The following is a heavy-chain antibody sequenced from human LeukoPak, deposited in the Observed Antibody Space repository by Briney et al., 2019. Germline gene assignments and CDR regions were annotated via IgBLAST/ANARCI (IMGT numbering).Heavy chain of an antibody. V-gene: IGHV4-59*12. J-gene: IGHJ4*02. CDR1: GGSINGYY. Sequence: SETLSLTCTVSGGSINGYYWSWIRQSPAKGLEWIGYIYYTGSTNYNPSLKSRVSISVDTSKNQFSLKLSSVTAADTAVYYCARGRYTMVRGVIRSGLPSYFDYWGQGTLVTVSS. D-gene: IGHD3-10*01. CDR3: ARGRYTMVRGVIRSGLPSYFDY. CDR2: IYYTGST.